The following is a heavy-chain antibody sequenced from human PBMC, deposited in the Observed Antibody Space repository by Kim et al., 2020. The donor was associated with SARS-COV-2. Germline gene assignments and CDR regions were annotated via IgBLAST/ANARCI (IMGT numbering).Heavy chain of an antibody. J-gene: IGHJ4*01. D-gene: IGHD6-13*01. CDR1: GFTFSTYW. V-gene: IGHV3-7*03. Sequence: GGSLRLSCAASGFTFSTYWMSWVRQAPGKGLQWVANIKQDGSEKYYVDSVKGRFTISRDNAKNSLSLQLNSLRVEDTAVYYCARGSSNSRYILEYYFDY. CDR3: ARGSSNSRYILEYYFDY. CDR2: IKQDGSEK.